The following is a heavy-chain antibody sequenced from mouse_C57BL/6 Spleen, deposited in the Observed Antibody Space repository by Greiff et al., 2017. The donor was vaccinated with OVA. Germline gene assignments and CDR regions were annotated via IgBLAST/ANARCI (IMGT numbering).Heavy chain of an antibody. CDR3: TREGYYETPFAY. CDR2: IDPETGGT. J-gene: IGHJ3*01. Sequence: VQLKESGAELVRPGASVTLSCKASGYTFTDYEMHWVKQTPVHGLEWIGAIDPETGGTAYNQKFKGKAILTADKSSSTAYMELRSLTSEDSAVYYCTREGYYETPFAYWGQGTLVTVSA. D-gene: IGHD2-4*01. V-gene: IGHV1-15*01. CDR1: GYTFTDYE.